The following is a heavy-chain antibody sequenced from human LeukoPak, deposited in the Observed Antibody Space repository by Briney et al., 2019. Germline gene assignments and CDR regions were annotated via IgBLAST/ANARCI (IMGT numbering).Heavy chain of an antibody. Sequence: GGSLRLSCATSGFTFSNYAVSWVRQAPGKGLGWGSCISGSGGTTYYADSVKGRFTISRDNSKNSLYLQMNSLRAEDTAVYYCAKDPYRASSGLVDYWGQGTLVTVSS. CDR3: AKDPYRASSGLVDY. V-gene: IGHV3-23*01. J-gene: IGHJ4*02. CDR1: GFTFSNYA. D-gene: IGHD5-12*01. CDR2: ISGSGGTT.